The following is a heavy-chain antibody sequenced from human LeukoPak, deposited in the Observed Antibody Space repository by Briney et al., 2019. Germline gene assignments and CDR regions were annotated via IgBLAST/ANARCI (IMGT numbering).Heavy chain of an antibody. Sequence: ASVKVSCKASEYTFNGYYMHWVRQASGQGLEWMGWINPNSGGTNYAQNFQGRVTMTRDTSISTAYMELRRLTSDDTAVYYCARVPKPNSSGWLTNYYYMDVWGKGTTVTVSS. CDR2: INPNSGGT. V-gene: IGHV1-2*02. CDR1: EYTFNGYY. D-gene: IGHD6-19*01. J-gene: IGHJ6*03. CDR3: ARVPKPNSSGWLTNYYYMDV.